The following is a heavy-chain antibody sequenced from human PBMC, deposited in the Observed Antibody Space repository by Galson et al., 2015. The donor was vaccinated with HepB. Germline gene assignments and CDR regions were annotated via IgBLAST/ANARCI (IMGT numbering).Heavy chain of an antibody. CDR1: GFTFSSYW. CDR2: INSDGSYI. Sequence: SLRLSCASSGFTFSSYWMHWVRQVPGKGLVWVSRINSDGSYITYADSVKGRFTISRDIAKNTLYLQMNSPRAEDTALYYCARTRGAAAGIFDNWGQGSLVTVSS. CDR3: ARTRGAAAGIFDN. J-gene: IGHJ4*02. V-gene: IGHV3-74*01. D-gene: IGHD6-13*01.